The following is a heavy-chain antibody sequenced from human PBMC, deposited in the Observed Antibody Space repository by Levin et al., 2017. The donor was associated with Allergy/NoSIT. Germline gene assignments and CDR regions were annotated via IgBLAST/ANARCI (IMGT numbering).Heavy chain of an antibody. CDR3: AKAGGIAATLNAFDI. J-gene: IGHJ3*02. CDR1: GFTFDAYA. D-gene: IGHD6-13*01. Sequence: GGSLRLSCAASGFTFDAYAMHWVRHAPGKGLEWVSGISWNSGNIHYADSVKGRFTISRDNAKNSLYLQMNTLRAEDTALYYCAKAGGIAATLNAFDIWGQGTMVTVSS. CDR2: ISWNSGNI. V-gene: IGHV3-9*01.